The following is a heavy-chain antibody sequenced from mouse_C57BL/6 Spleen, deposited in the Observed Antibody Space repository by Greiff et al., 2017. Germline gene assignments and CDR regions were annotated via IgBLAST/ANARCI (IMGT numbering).Heavy chain of an antibody. CDR3: ARHEGRFIATGGFAY. V-gene: IGHV1-62-2*01. CDR2: FCPGSGSI. J-gene: IGHJ3*01. CDR1: GYTFTEYT. D-gene: IGHD1-1*01. Sequence: QVQLQQSGAELVKPGASVKLSCTASGYTFTEYTIHWVKQRSGQGLAWIGWFCPGSGSIKYNEKVKDKVTLTADKSSSTVYMELSRLISEDSAVYFCARHEGRFIATGGFAYWGQGTLVTVSA.